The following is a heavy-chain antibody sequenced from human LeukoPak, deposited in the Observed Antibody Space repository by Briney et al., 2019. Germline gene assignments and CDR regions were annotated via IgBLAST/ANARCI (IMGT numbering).Heavy chain of an antibody. CDR3: ARVRGVTNNWFAP. Sequence: GGSLRLSCAASGFTFSDHYMDWVRQAPVKGLEWVGRIRNKANGYTTEYAASVKGRFTISRDDSKNSLYLQMNSLKTEDTAVYYCARVRGVTNNWFAPWGQGTLVTVSS. CDR1: GFTFSDHY. V-gene: IGHV3-72*01. CDR2: IRNKANGYTT. J-gene: IGHJ5*02. D-gene: IGHD3-10*01.